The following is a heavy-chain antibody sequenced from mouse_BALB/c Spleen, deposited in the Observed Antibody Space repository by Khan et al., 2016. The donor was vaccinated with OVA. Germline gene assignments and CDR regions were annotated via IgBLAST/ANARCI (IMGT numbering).Heavy chain of an antibody. CDR1: GISITTGNYR. Sequence: EVQLQESGPGLVKPSQTVSLTCTVTGISITTGNYRWSWIRQFPGNKLEWIGYIYYSGTITYNPSLTSRTTITRDTSKNQFFLEMNSLNAEDTATYYCAQDSSGFFAYWGQGTLVTVSA. V-gene: IGHV3-5*02. D-gene: IGHD3-1*01. J-gene: IGHJ3*01. CDR3: AQDSSGFFAY. CDR2: IYYSGTI.